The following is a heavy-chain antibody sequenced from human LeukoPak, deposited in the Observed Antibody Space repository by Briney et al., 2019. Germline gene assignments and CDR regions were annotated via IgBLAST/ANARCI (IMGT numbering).Heavy chain of an antibody. CDR1: GFTFDDYA. J-gene: IGHJ4*02. Sequence: PGGSLRLSCAASGFTFDDYAMHWVRQAPGKGLEWVSGISWNSGSIGYADSVKGRFTVSRDNANNSLYLQMNSLRAEDTALYYCAKDLQYDILTGYSCDYWGQGALVTVSS. CDR2: ISWNSGSI. D-gene: IGHD3-9*01. V-gene: IGHV3-9*01. CDR3: AKDLQYDILTGYSCDY.